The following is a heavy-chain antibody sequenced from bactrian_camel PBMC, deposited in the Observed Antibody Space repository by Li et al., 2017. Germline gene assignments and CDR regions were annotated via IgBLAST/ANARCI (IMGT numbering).Heavy chain of an antibody. D-gene: IGHD5*01. CDR3: AAYPRPHCPPLTGHRSYNY. Sequence: QVQLVESGGGSVQAGGSLRLSCSASSRETFGTYCMAWFRQAPGKEREGVVSLKSDGDTTYADSVKGRFTVSRDNTKNSLYLDMTSLNPEDTAMYYCAAYPRPHCPPLTGHRSYNYWGRGTQVTVS. CDR2: LKSDGDT. V-gene: IGHV3S55*01. J-gene: IGHJ4*01. CDR1: SRETFGTYC.